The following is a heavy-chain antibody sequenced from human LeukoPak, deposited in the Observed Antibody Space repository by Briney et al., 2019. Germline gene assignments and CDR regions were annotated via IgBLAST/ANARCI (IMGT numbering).Heavy chain of an antibody. V-gene: IGHV3-53*01. J-gene: IGHJ4*02. Sequence: GGSLRLSCAASGFTVSSNYMSWVRQALGKGLEWASVIYSGGSTYYADSVKGRFTISSDNSKNKLYLQMNSLRAEDTAVYYCARDPPFGSSSSDYWGQGTLVTVSS. CDR3: ARDPPFGSSSSDY. CDR1: GFTVSSNY. CDR2: IYSGGST. D-gene: IGHD6-13*01.